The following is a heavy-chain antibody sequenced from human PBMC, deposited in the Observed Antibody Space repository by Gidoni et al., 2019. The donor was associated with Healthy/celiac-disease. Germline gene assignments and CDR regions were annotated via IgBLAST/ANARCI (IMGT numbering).Heavy chain of an antibody. D-gene: IGHD3-3*01. V-gene: IGHV3-30-3*01. CDR1: GFTFSRHA. J-gene: IGHJ6*02. CDR2: ISYDGSNK. CDR3: ARDAGIWSRDYYYGMDV. Sequence: QVQLVESGGGVVQPGRSLSLSCAAPGFTFSRHAMHWVRQAPGKGLEWVAVISYDGSNKYYADSVKGRFTISRDNSKNTLYLQMNSLRAEDTAVYYCARDAGIWSRDYYYGMDVWGQGTTVTVSS.